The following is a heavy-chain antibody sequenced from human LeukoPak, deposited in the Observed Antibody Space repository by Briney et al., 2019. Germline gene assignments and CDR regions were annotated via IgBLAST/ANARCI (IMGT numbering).Heavy chain of an antibody. V-gene: IGHV4-61*02. D-gene: IGHD3-22*01. CDR1: GGSISSGSYY. CDR3: ARVSHYDSSGYRVPYNWFDP. J-gene: IGHJ5*02. CDR2: IYTSGST. Sequence: SETLSLTCTVSGGSISSGSYYWSWIRQPAGKGLEWIGRIYTSGSTNYNPSLKSRVTISVDTSKNQFSLKLSSVTAADTAVYYCARVSHYDSSGYRVPYNWFDPWGQGTLVTVSS.